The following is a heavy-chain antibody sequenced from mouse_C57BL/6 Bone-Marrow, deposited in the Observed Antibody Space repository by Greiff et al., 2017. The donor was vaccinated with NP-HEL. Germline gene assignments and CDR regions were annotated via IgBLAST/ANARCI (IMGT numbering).Heavy chain of an antibody. CDR3: AGSSHGYFDV. CDR1: GYAFTNYL. J-gene: IGHJ1*03. Sequence: VQLQQSGAELVRPGTSVKVSCKASGYAFTNYLIEWVKQRPGQGLEWIGVINPGSGGTNYNEKFKGKATMTADKSSSTDYMQLSSLTSEDAAVYFCAGSSHGYFDVWGRGTTVTVSS. D-gene: IGHD1-1*01. CDR2: INPGSGGT. V-gene: IGHV1-54*01.